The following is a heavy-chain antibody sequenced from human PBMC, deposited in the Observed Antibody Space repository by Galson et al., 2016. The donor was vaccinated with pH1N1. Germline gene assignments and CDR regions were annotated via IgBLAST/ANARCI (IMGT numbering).Heavy chain of an antibody. D-gene: IGHD1-14*01. Sequence: SLRLSCAASGFTFSDYWMQWVRQAPGKGLEGVANIRQDGGEKYYVDSVKGRFTISRDNAKNSLYLQMNSLRAEDTAVSYWARRYFDHWGQGSLVTVSS. CDR3: ARRYFDH. CDR2: IRQDGGEK. J-gene: IGHJ4*02. CDR1: GFTFSDYW. V-gene: IGHV3-7*01.